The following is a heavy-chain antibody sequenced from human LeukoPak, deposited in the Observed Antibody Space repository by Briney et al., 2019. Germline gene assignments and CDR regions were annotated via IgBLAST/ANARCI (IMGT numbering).Heavy chain of an antibody. Sequence: SVKVSCKASGGTFSSYAISWVRQAPGQGLEWMGGIIPIFGTANYAQKFQGRVTITADGSTSTAYMELSSLRSEDTAVYYCARLRYYDSSGKENAFDIWGQGTMVTVSS. CDR3: ARLRYYDSSGKENAFDI. D-gene: IGHD3-22*01. J-gene: IGHJ3*02. CDR1: GGTFSSYA. CDR2: IIPIFGTA. V-gene: IGHV1-69*13.